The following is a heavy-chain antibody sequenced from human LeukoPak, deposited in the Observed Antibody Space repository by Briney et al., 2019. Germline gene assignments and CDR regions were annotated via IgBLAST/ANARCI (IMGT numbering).Heavy chain of an antibody. J-gene: IGHJ3*02. CDR2: ISSSGSTI. D-gene: IGHD3-22*01. CDR3: ARAGHYDSSGYRDAFDI. CDR1: GCTFGSYE. Sequence: GGSRRLSCAAAGCTFGSYEMNWVRQAPGKGLEWVSYISSSGSTIYYADSVKGRFTISRDNAKNSLYLQMNSLRAEDTAVYYCARAGHYDSSGYRDAFDIWGQGTMVTVSS. V-gene: IGHV3-48*03.